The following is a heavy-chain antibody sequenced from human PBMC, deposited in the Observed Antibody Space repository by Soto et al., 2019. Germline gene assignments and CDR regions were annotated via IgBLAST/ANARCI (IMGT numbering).Heavy chain of an antibody. J-gene: IGHJ6*02. Sequence: PGGSLRLSCAASGFTFSSYWMSWVRQAPGKGLEWVANIKQDGSEKYYVDSVKDRFTISRDNAKNSLYLQMNSLRAEDTAVYYCARDTVTTGFGYYGMDVWGQGTTVTVSS. V-gene: IGHV3-7*01. CDR1: GFTFSSYW. CDR2: IKQDGSEK. CDR3: ARDTVTTGFGYYGMDV. D-gene: IGHD4-4*01.